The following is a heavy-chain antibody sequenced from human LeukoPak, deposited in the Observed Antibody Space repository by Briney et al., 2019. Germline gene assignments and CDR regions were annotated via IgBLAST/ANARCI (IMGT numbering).Heavy chain of an antibody. CDR3: ARDHVVNGLVFDY. Sequence: GGSLRLSCAASGFTFNRHWMSWVRQAPGKGLEWGANINQDGSERQYVDSVKGRFTISRDNAKNSMYLQMNSLNVEDTAIYFCARDHVVNGLVFDYWGQGILVTVSS. J-gene: IGHJ4*02. CDR1: GFTFNRHW. V-gene: IGHV3-7*01. D-gene: IGHD2-15*01. CDR2: INQDGSER.